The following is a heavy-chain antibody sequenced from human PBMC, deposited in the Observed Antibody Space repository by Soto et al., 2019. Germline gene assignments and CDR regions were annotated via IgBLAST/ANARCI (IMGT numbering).Heavy chain of an antibody. CDR3: ARSQTTVTSYDY. CDR2: IFQSGST. Sequence: PSETLSLTCAVSGASIRSNNWWSWVRQPPGKGLEWIGEIFQSGSTNYNPSLKTRLTISVDKSKNQFSLKLSSVTAADTAAYYCARSQTTVTSYDYWGQGTLVTVSS. CDR1: GASIRSNNW. V-gene: IGHV4-4*02. J-gene: IGHJ4*02. D-gene: IGHD4-17*01.